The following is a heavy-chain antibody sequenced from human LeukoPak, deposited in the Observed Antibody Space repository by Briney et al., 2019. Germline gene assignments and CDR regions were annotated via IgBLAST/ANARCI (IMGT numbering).Heavy chain of an antibody. D-gene: IGHD6-6*01. CDR1: GFTFNRFY. J-gene: IGHJ4*02. CDR2: ISSNGATT. Sequence: GGSLRLSCSASGFTFNRFYLHWIRQAPGKGLEFVSHISSNGATTYYADSVKGRFTISRDNSKNTLYLQMSSLRADDTAVYYCVKDRSLAAPNNDFFDSWGQGALVTVSS. CDR3: VKDRSLAAPNNDFFDS. V-gene: IGHV3-64D*06.